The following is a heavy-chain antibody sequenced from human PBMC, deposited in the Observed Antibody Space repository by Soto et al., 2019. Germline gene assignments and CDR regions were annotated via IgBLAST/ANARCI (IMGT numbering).Heavy chain of an antibody. CDR3: ARGYDFWSGYSIRRYYFDY. J-gene: IGHJ4*02. D-gene: IGHD3-3*01. Sequence: SETLSLTCAVYGGSFSGYYWSWIRQPPGKGLEWIGEINHSGSTNYNPSLKSRVTISVDTSKNQFSLKLSSVTAADTAVYYCARGYDFWSGYSIRRYYFDYWGQGTLVTVSS. CDR2: INHSGST. CDR1: GGSFSGYY. V-gene: IGHV4-34*01.